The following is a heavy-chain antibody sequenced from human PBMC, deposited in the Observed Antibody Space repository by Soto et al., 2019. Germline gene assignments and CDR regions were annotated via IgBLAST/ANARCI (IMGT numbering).Heavy chain of an antibody. CDR1: GYTFSAYT. D-gene: IGHD3-3*02. J-gene: IGHJ3*02. Sequence: QAQLVQSGAEMKKPGASVKVSCKATGYTFSAYTMNWVRQAPGQSLEWMGWINAGSGNTKYSQNFQGRVSITRDPSASSVYMELTGLTSEDTAVYYWARDTETLGPRANDALDIWGQGTMVTVSS. CDR3: ARDTETLGPRANDALDI. V-gene: IGHV1-3*01. CDR2: INAGSGNT.